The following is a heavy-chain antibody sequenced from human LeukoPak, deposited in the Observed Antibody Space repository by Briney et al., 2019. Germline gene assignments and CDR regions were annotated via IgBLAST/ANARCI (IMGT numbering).Heavy chain of an antibody. V-gene: IGHV4-59*08. CDR1: GGSISSYY. D-gene: IGHD4-17*01. Sequence: SETLSLTCTVSGGSISSYYWSWIRQPPGKGLEWIGYIYYSGSTTYNPSLKSRVTISVDTSKNQFSLKLSSVTAADTAVYYCAEGYGDCYFDYWGQGTLVTVSS. CDR3: AEGYGDCYFDY. CDR2: IYYSGST. J-gene: IGHJ4*02.